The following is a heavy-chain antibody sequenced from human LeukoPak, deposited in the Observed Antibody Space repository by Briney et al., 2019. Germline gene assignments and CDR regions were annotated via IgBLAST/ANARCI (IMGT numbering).Heavy chain of an antibody. CDR3: ARDRSNTNFGVVRRNKVGTLDV. J-gene: IGHJ6*04. V-gene: IGHV3-9*01. CDR2: INWNSGII. D-gene: IGHD3-3*01. CDR1: GFTFDDYA. Sequence: QTGGSLRLSCTASGFTFDDYAMHWVRQAPGKGLEWVSSINWNSGIIDYADSVKGRFTISRDNAKNSLYLQMNSLRAEDTAVYYCARDRSNTNFGVVRRNKVGTLDVWGKGTTVTVSS.